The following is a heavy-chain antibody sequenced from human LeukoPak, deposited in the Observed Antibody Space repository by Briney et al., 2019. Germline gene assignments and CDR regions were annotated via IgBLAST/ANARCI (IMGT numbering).Heavy chain of an antibody. CDR3: ARGGYGHNMDV. CDR1: GFTFSNYY. D-gene: IGHD3-10*01. J-gene: IGHJ6*03. V-gene: IGHV3-74*01. Sequence: GGSLRLSCVGAGFTFSNYYMYWVRQAPGKGPVWVSRIKNAGDDPIYADSVKGRFTISRDNAKNTVYLQMNGPRAEDTAVYYCARGGYGHNMDVWGKGTTLTVPS. CDR2: IKNAGDDP.